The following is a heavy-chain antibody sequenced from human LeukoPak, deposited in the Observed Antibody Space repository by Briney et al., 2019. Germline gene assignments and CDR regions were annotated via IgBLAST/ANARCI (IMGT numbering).Heavy chain of an antibody. CDR3: ARDGRAYGGYYDY. D-gene: IGHD3-22*01. Sequence: GGSLRLSCAASGFIFSAHHMDWVRQAPGEGLEWVGRTRNKGNNYTTEYAASVKGRFTISRDDSKNSLYLQMNSLKAEDTAVYYCARDGRAYGGYYDYWGQGTLVTVSS. V-gene: IGHV3-72*01. CDR1: GFIFSAHH. CDR2: TRNKGNNYTT. J-gene: IGHJ4*02.